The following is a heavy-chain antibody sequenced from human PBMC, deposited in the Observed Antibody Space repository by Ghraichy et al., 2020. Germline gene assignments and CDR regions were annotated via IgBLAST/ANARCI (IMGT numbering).Heavy chain of an antibody. CDR1: GGSISSGGYY. CDR2: IYYSGST. J-gene: IGHJ4*02. V-gene: IGHV4-31*03. CDR3: ARGVTGDTAMVN. Sequence: SETLSLTCTVSGGSISSGGYYWSWIRQHPGKGLEWIGYIYYSGSTYYNPSLKSRVTISVDTSKNQFSLKLSSVTAADTAVYYCARGVTGDTAMVNWGQGTLVTVSS. D-gene: IGHD5-18*01.